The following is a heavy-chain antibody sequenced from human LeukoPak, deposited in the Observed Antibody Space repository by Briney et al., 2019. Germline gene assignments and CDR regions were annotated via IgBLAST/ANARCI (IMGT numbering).Heavy chain of an antibody. J-gene: IGHJ4*02. CDR3: ARDFAAAAGRDY. D-gene: IGHD6-13*01. CDR1: DYTFTSSG. CDR2: ISAYNGNT. Sequence: ASVKVSCKASDYTFTSSGISWVRQAPGQGLEWMGWISAYNGNTNYAQKLQGRVTMTTDTSTTTAYMELRSLRSDDTAVYYCARDFAAAAGRDYWGQGTLVTVSS. V-gene: IGHV1-18*01.